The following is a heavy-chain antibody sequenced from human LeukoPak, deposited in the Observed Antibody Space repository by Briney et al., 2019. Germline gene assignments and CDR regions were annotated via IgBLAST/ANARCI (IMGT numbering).Heavy chain of an antibody. CDR2: IKQDGSAK. J-gene: IGHJ4*02. V-gene: IGHV3-7*03. CDR3: ARRYFDS. CDR1: GFTFSDYW. Sequence: GGSLRLSCAASGFTFSDYWMHWVRPAPGKGLEWVANIKQDGSAKYYVDSVKGRFTISRDNAKNSLYLQMNSLRAEDTAVYYCARRYFDSWGQGTLVTVSS.